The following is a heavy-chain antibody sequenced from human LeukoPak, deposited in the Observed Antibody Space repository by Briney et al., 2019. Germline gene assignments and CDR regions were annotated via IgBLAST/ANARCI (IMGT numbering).Heavy chain of an antibody. J-gene: IGHJ4*02. V-gene: IGHV3-30*03. D-gene: IGHD2-2*01. CDR1: GFTFSSYG. Sequence: GGSLRLSCAASGFTFSSYGMHWVRQAPGKGLEWVAVISYDGSNKYYADSVKGRFTISRDNSKNTLYLQMNSLRAEDTAVYYCARSFTVPAATPRFDYWGQGTLVTVSS. CDR3: ARSFTVPAATPRFDY. CDR2: ISYDGSNK.